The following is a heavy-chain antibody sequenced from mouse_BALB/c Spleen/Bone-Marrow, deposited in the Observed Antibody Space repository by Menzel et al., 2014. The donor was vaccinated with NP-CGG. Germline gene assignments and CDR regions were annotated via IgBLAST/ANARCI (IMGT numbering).Heavy chain of an antibody. CDR1: GYTFASYD. CDR3: ARDYRYAWFAY. Sequence: QVQLQQSGAELVKPGASVKLSCKASGYTFASYDINWVRQRPEQGLEWIGWIFPGDGSIKYNEKFKGKATLATDKSSSTAYMQLSRLTSEDSAVYFCARDYRYAWFAYWGQGTLVTVSA. V-gene: IGHV1S56*01. CDR2: IFPGDGSI. D-gene: IGHD2-14*01. J-gene: IGHJ3*01.